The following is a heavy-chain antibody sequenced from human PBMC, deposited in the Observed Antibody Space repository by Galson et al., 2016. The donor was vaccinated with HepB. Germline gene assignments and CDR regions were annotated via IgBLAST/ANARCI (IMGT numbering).Heavy chain of an antibody. V-gene: IGHV3-48*04. CDR1: GFTFSSYS. D-gene: IGHD2-21*02. CDR3: ARVWGVVTAKTADAFDI. CDR2: ISSSSSTI. Sequence: SLRLSCAASGFTFSSYSMNWVRQAPGKGLEWVSYISSSSSTIYYADSVKGRFTISRDNAKNSLYLQMNGLRAEDTAVYYCARVWGVVTAKTADAFDIWGQGTMVTVSS. J-gene: IGHJ3*02.